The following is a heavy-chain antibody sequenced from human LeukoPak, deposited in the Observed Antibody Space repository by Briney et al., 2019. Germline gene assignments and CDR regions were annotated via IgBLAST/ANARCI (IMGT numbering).Heavy chain of an antibody. V-gene: IGHV1-18*04. J-gene: IGHJ6*02. D-gene: IGHD2-2*01. CDR1: GYTFTSYG. Sequence: ASVKVSCKASGYTFTSYGISWVRQAPGQGLEWMGWISAYNGNTNYAQKLQGRVTMTTDTSTSTAYMELRSLRSDDTAVYYCARGAPFFIVVVPAAADGMDVWGQGTTVTVSS. CDR2: ISAYNGNT. CDR3: ARGAPFFIVVVPAAADGMDV.